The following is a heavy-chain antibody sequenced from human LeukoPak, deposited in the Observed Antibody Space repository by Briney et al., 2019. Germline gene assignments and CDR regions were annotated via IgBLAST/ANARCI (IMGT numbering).Heavy chain of an antibody. CDR1: GGSFSGYY. D-gene: IGHD3-22*01. CDR2: INHSGST. Sequence: SETLSLTCAVYGGSFSGYYWSWIRQPPGKGLEWIGEINHSGSTNYNPSLKSRVTISVDTSKNQFSLKLSSVTAADTAVYYCARGYYDSAVAFDIWGQGTMVTVSS. J-gene: IGHJ3*02. CDR3: ARGYYDSAVAFDI. V-gene: IGHV4-34*01.